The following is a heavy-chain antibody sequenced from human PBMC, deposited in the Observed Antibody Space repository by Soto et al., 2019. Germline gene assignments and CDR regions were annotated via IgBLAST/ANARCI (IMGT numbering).Heavy chain of an antibody. D-gene: IGHD6-19*01. CDR1: GFTFSSYA. Sequence: EVQLLESGGGLVQPGGSLRLSCAASGFTFSSYAMSWVRQAPGKGLEWVSAISGSGGSTYYADSVKGRFTISRDNSKNTLYLQMNSLRAEDTAVYYCAKTGLRSSGWLGGINDYWGQGTLVTVSS. V-gene: IGHV3-23*01. CDR2: ISGSGGST. J-gene: IGHJ4*02. CDR3: AKTGLRSSGWLGGINDY.